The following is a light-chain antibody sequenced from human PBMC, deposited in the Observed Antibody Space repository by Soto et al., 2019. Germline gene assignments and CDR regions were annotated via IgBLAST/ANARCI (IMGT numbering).Light chain of an antibody. V-gene: IGKV3-20*01. J-gene: IGKJ1*01. Sequence: EVCWTQSPRTLSLSPGERATLSCRASQSVSSSYLAWYQQKPGQAPRLLIYGASSRATGIPDRFSGSGSGTDFTLTISRLEPEDFAVYYSQQYGSSPWTFGQGTKVDIK. CDR1: QSVSSSY. CDR3: QQYGSSPWT. CDR2: GAS.